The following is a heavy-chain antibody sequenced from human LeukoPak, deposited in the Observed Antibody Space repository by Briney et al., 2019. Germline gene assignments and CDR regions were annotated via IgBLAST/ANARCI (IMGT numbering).Heavy chain of an antibody. J-gene: IGHJ4*02. D-gene: IGHD3-3*01. V-gene: IGHV4-38-2*01. CDR1: GYSISSGYY. CDR2: RYHSRST. Sequence: PSETLSLTCAVSGYSISSGYYWGWIRQPPGKGLEWIGSRYHSRSTYYNPSLKSRVTISVDTSKNQFYLKLSSVTAADTAVYYCSRLDHYDFWSGLYFDYWGQGTLVTVSS. CDR3: SRLDHYDFWSGLYFDY.